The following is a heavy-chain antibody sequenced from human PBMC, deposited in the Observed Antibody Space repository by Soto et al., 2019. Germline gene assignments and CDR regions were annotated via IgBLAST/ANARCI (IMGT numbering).Heavy chain of an antibody. CDR2: IKSKTDGGTT. D-gene: IGHD3-10*01. CDR1: GFTFSNAW. Sequence: EVQLVESGGGLVKPGGSLRLSCAASGFTFSNAWMSWVRQAPGKGLEWVGRIKSKTDGGTTDYAAPVKGRFTISRDDSKNTLYLQMNSLKTEDTAVYYCTTAAMVRGVIITITRDYWGQGTLVTVSS. V-gene: IGHV3-15*01. J-gene: IGHJ4*02. CDR3: TTAAMVRGVIITITRDY.